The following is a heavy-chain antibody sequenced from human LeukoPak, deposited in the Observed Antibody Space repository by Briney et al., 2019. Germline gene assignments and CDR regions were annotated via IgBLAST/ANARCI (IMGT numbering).Heavy chain of an antibody. CDR2: INPSGGST. CDR3: ARGDVTIFGVVLRAFDI. V-gene: IGHV1-46*01. CDR1: GYTFTSYY. J-gene: IGHJ3*02. Sequence: GASVKVSCKASGYTFTSYYMHWVRQAPGQGLEWMGIINPSGGSTSYAQKFQGRVTMTRDTSTSTVYMELSSLRSEDTAVYYCARGDVTIFGVVLRAFDIWGQGTMVTVSS. D-gene: IGHD3-3*01.